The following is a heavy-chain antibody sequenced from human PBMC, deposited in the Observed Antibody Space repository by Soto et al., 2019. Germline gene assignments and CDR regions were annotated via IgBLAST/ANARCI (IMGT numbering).Heavy chain of an antibody. CDR2: ISYDGSNK. D-gene: IGHD3-22*01. V-gene: IGHV3-30-3*01. Sequence: GGSLRLSCAASGFTFSSYAIHWVRQAPGKGLEWVAVISYDGSNKYYADSVKGRFTISRDNSKNTLYLQMNSLRAEDTAVYYCARDSEYYYDSSGYSGYYGMDVWGQGTTVTVSS. J-gene: IGHJ6*02. CDR1: GFTFSSYA. CDR3: ARDSEYYYDSSGYSGYYGMDV.